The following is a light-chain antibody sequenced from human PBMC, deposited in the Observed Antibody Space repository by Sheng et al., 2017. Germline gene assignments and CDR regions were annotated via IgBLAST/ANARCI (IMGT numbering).Light chain of an antibody. CDR3: QQYGSSFPVI. V-gene: IGKV3-11*01. Sequence: EIVLTQSPATLSLSPGQRATLSCRASQSLDNYLAWYQQKPGQGPRLLISDASDRASGIPARFRGSGSGTDFTLTISSLEAEDSAVYYCQQYGSSFPVIFGGGTRVDMK. CDR2: DAS. CDR1: QSLDNY. J-gene: IGKJ4*01.